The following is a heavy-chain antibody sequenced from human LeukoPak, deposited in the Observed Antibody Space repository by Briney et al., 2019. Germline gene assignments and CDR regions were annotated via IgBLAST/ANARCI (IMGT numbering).Heavy chain of an antibody. Sequence: GGSLRLSCAASGFTFDDYAMHWVRQAPGKGLECVSGISWNSGSMDYADSVKGRFTISRDNAKKFLFLQMNSLRVEDMALYYCAKDGGPYGGIRGYFDYWGQGTLVTASS. CDR3: AKDGGPYGGIRGYFDY. CDR2: ISWNSGSM. J-gene: IGHJ4*02. D-gene: IGHD4-23*01. V-gene: IGHV3-9*03. CDR1: GFTFDDYA.